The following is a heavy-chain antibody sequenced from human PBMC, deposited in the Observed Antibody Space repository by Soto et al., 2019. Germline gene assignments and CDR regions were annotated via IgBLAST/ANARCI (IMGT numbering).Heavy chain of an antibody. Sequence: VSVNVYCQAAGYTFTSYAMHWVRQAPGQRLEWMGWINAGNGNTKYSQKFQGRVTITIDTSASTAYMELSSLRSEDTAIYYCARDLGGWPDYWGQGTLVTVSS. CDR3: ARDLGGWPDY. CDR1: GYTFTSYA. J-gene: IGHJ4*02. D-gene: IGHD6-19*01. CDR2: INAGNGNT. V-gene: IGHV1-3*01.